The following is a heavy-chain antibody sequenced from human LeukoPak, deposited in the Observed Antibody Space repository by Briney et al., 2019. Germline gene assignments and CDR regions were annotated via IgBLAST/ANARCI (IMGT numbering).Heavy chain of an antibody. CDR2: SNPNSGGT. CDR3: ARSREWLRLLADY. J-gene: IGHJ4*02. CDR1: GYTFTGYY. D-gene: IGHD5-12*01. V-gene: IGHV1-2*02. Sequence: ASVKVSCKASGYTFTGYYMYWVRQAPGQGLEWMGWSNPNSGGTNYAQKFQGRVTMTRETSISTAYMELSRLRSDDTAVYYCARSREWLRLLADYWGQGTLVTVSS.